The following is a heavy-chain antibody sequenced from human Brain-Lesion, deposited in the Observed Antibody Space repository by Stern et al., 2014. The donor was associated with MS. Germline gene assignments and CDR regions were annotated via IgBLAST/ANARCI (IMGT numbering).Heavy chain of an antibody. J-gene: IGHJ6*02. CDR1: GGSISSGGYY. V-gene: IGHV4-61*02. CDR3: ARGRVVPGFQYYATDV. D-gene: IGHD2-2*01. Sequence: QVQLQESGPGLVKPSQTLSLSCTVSGGSISSGGYYWSWIRQPAGKGLEWIGRIFKSGSPSYNPPLKSRVTISIDTSKTQFPLRLNSRTAADTAVYYCARGRVVPGFQYYATDVWGQGTTVIVSS. CDR2: IFKSGSP.